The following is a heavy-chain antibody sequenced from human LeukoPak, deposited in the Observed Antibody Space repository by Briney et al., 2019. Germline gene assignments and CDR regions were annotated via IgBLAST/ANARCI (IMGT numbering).Heavy chain of an antibody. J-gene: IGHJ6*02. CDR3: ARGPGVSFGLHYYYGMDV. D-gene: IGHD3-16*01. CDR1: GGSFSGYY. V-gene: IGHV4-34*01. CDR2: INHSGST. Sequence: SETLSLTCAVYGGSFSGYYWSWIRQPPGKGLEWIGEINHSGSTNYNPSLKSRVTISVDTSKNQFSLKLSSVTAADTAVYYCARGPGVSFGLHYYYGMDVWGQGTTVTVSS.